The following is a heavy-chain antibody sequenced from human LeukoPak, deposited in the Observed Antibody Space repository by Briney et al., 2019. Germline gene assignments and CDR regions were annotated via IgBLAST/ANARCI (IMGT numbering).Heavy chain of an antibody. CDR1: GVSISIYY. CDR3: ARQYCSSTSCCRAWYNWFDP. J-gene: IGHJ5*02. V-gene: IGHV4-59*08. Sequence: PSETLSLTCTVSGVSISIYYWSWIRQPPGKGLEWIGDVWYSGSTNYNPSHKRRVTISVDTSKNQFSLKLSSVTAADTAVYYCARQYCSSTSCCRAWYNWFDPWGQGTLVTVSS. D-gene: IGHD2-2*01. CDR2: VWYSGST.